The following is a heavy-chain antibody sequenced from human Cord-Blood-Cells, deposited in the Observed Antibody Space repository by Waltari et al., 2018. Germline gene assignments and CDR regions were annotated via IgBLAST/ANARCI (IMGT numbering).Heavy chain of an antibody. CDR1: GCSISISSSY. J-gene: IGHJ4*02. V-gene: IGHV4-39*01. CDR2: IYYSGST. D-gene: IGHD3-22*01. Sequence: QLQLQESGPGLVKPSETLSRTCTVSGCSISISSSYWGRLRPPPGMGLEWIGSIYYSGSTYYNPSLKSRFTISVDTSKNQFSLKLSSVTAADTAVYYCASTAPYYYDSSGYYYFDYWGQGTLVTVSS. CDR3: ASTAPYYYDSSGYYYFDY.